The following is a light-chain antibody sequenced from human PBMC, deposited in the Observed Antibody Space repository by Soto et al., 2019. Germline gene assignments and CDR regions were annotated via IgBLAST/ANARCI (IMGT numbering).Light chain of an antibody. V-gene: IGKV1-33*01. J-gene: IGKJ4*01. CDR2: DAS. CDR1: QDINTY. Sequence: DIQMTQSPSSLSASVGDRVTITCQASQDINTYLNWYQQKPGKAPNLLIYDASKLDTGVPSSFSGGGSGTDFTFTVTSVQPEDIATYFCQHYDNLLLTFGGGTKVEL. CDR3: QHYDNLLLT.